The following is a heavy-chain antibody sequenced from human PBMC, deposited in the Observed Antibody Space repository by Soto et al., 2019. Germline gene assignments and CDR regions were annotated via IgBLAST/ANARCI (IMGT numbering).Heavy chain of an antibody. J-gene: IGHJ4*02. CDR1: GFTFSSYA. CDR2: ISGSGGST. CDR3: AKDISMGQPEWLPPVFDY. Sequence: EVQLLESGGGLVQPGGSLRLSCAASGFTFSSYAMSWVRQAPGKGLEWVSAISGSGGSTYYADSVKGRFTISSDNSKNSLYLQMNSLRAEDTAVYYCAKDISMGQPEWLPPVFDYWGQGTLVTVSS. D-gene: IGHD6-19*01. V-gene: IGHV3-23*01.